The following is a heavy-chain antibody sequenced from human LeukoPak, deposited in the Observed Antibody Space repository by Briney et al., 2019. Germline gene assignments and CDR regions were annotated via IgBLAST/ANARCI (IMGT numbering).Heavy chain of an antibody. CDR1: GFTFSSYA. D-gene: IGHD2-2*01. V-gene: IGHV3-23*01. CDR3: ARVGVSYCSSTSCYPDN. CDR2: ISGSGGST. Sequence: GGSLRLSCAASGFTFSSYAMSWVRQAPGKGLEWVSAISGSGGSTYYADSVKGRFTISRDNSKNTLYLQMNSLRAEDTAVYYCARVGVSYCSSTSCYPDNWGQGTLVTVSS. J-gene: IGHJ4*02.